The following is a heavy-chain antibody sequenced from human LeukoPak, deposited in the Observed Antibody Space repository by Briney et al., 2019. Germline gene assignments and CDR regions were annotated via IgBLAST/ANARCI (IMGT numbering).Heavy chain of an antibody. CDR3: ARHNRGGTYNFQH. Sequence: SETLSLTCTVSGGSISSTNYYWGWIRQPPGKGLEWIGTIYYSGSTYYNPSLKSRVTISVDTSKNQFSLKLSSVTAADTAVYYCARHNRGGTYNFQHWGQGTLVTVSS. D-gene: IGHD3-16*01. CDR1: GGSISSTNYY. V-gene: IGHV4-39*01. CDR2: IYYSGST. J-gene: IGHJ1*01.